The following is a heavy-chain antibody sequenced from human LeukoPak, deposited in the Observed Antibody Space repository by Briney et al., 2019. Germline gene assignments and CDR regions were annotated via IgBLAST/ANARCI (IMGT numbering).Heavy chain of an antibody. J-gene: IGHJ4*02. CDR1: GFSFSAYG. D-gene: IGHD6-13*01. CDR3: ARSQSSSLIDY. V-gene: IGHV3-33*01. Sequence: GGSLRLSCAASGFSFSAYGVHWVRQAPGKGLEWVAVVWYDGSSKDYADSVKGRFTFSRDNSKNTLYLQMNSLTVEDTAVYYCARSQSSSLIDYWGQGTLVTVSS. CDR2: VWYDGSSK.